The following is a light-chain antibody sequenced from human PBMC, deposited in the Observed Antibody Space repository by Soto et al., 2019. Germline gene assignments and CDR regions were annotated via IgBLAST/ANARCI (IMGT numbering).Light chain of an antibody. CDR1: QSVSSSY. CDR3: QQYGSSPNT. V-gene: IGKV3-20*01. Sequence: EIVLTQSPGTLSLSPGERATLSCRASQSVSSSYLAWYQQKPGQAPRLLIYSASSKATGIPARFSGSGSATDFTLTISRLEPEDFAVYYCQQYGSSPNTFGQGTKLEIK. CDR2: SAS. J-gene: IGKJ2*01.